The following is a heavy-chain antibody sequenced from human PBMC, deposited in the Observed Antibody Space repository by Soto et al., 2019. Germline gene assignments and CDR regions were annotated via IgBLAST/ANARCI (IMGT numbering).Heavy chain of an antibody. V-gene: IGHV3-30-3*01. D-gene: IGHD3-16*01. CDR3: VRSNSEAGWGQFDY. J-gene: IGHJ4*02. CDR1: GFTFSIYA. CDR2: ISSAGTNK. Sequence: QVQLVGSGGGVVQPGTSLRLSCAASGFTFSIYAMHWVRQAPEKGLEWVAVISSAGTNKNHADSVRGRFSISRDNSNNMLHLQMDNMRVYDTAVYYCVRSNSEAGWGQFDYWGQGTLVTVSS.